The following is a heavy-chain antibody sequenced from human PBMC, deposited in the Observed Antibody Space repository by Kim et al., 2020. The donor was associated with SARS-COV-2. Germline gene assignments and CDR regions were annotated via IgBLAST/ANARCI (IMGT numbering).Heavy chain of an antibody. Sequence: SETLSLTCTVSNGSISSHYWSWIRQPPVKGLEWIGYIFYSGNPNYNPSLKSRVTISVDTSKNQFSLKLTSVTAADTAVYYCARDREVPYCGGDCHTFRAFDIWGQGTMVTVSS. J-gene: IGHJ3*02. CDR1: NGSISSHY. CDR2: IFYSGNP. CDR3: ARDREVPYCGGDCHTFRAFDI. D-gene: IGHD2-21*02. V-gene: IGHV4-59*11.